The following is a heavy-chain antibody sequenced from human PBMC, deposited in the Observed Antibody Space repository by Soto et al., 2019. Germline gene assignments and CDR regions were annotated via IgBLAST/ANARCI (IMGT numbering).Heavy chain of an antibody. CDR3: ARALRIVGATTNFDY. Sequence: SETLSLTCTVSGGSVSSGSYYWSWIRQPPGKGLEWIGYIYYSGSTNYNPSLKSRVTVSVDTSKNQFSLKLSSVTAADTAVYYCARALRIVGATTNFDYWGQGTLVTVSS. J-gene: IGHJ4*02. CDR1: GGSVSSGSYY. V-gene: IGHV4-61*01. CDR2: IYYSGST. D-gene: IGHD1-26*01.